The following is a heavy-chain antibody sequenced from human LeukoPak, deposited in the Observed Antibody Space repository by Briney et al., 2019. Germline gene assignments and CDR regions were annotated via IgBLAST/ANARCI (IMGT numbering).Heavy chain of an antibody. V-gene: IGHV4-4*02. CDR2: IYHSGST. CDR3: ARGYSSGRGDWFDP. D-gene: IGHD6-19*01. Sequence: SETLSLTCAVSGGSISSSNWWSWVRQPPGKGLEWIGEIYHSGSTNYNPSLKSRVTISVDKSKNQFSLKLSSVTAADTAVYYCARGYSSGRGDWFDPWGQGTLVTVSP. J-gene: IGHJ5*02. CDR1: GGSISSSNW.